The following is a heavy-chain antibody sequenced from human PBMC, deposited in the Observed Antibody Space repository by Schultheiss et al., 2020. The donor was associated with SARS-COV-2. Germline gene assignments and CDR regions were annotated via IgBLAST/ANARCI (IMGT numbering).Heavy chain of an antibody. CDR1: GGSVSSGSYY. D-gene: IGHD4-17*01. J-gene: IGHJ6*02. CDR2: IYTSGST. Sequence: SETLSLTCTVSGGSVSSGSYYWSWIRQPAGKGLEWIGRIYTSGSTNYNPSLKSRVTISVDKSKNQFSLKLSSVTAADTAVYYCARDRFLVDYGDHYYYYGMDVWGQGTTVTVSS. CDR3: ARDRFLVDYGDHYYYYGMDV. V-gene: IGHV4-61*02.